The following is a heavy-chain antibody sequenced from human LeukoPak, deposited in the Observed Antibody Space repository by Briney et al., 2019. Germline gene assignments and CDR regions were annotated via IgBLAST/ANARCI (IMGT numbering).Heavy chain of an antibody. D-gene: IGHD3-10*01. Sequence: SETLSLTCTVSGGSISSYYWSWIRQPPGKGLEWIGYIYYSGSTNYNPSLKSRVTISVDTSKNQFSLKLSSVTAADTAVYYCARDVDYYAFDYWGLGTLVTVSS. CDR1: GGSISSYY. CDR3: ARDVDYYAFDY. CDR2: IYYSGST. J-gene: IGHJ4*02. V-gene: IGHV4-59*01.